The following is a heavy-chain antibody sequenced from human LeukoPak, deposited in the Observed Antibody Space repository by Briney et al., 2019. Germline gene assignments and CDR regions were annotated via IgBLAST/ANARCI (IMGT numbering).Heavy chain of an antibody. CDR1: GFTFSNAW. Sequence: GGSLRLSCAASGFTFSNAWMSWVRQAPGKGLEWVGRIKSKTDGGTTDYAAPVKGRFTISRDDSKNTLYLQMNSLKTEDTAVYYCTTDRLRSKGDYYYYMDVWGKGTTVTISS. J-gene: IGHJ6*03. V-gene: IGHV3-15*01. D-gene: IGHD3-3*01. CDR2: IKSKTDGGTT. CDR3: TTDRLRSKGDYYYYMDV.